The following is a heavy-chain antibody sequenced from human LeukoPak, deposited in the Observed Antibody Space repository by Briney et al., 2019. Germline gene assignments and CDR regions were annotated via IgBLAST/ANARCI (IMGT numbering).Heavy chain of an antibody. CDR2: INPSGGST. J-gene: IGHJ4*02. V-gene: IGHV1-46*01. CDR1: GGTFSSYA. D-gene: IGHD3-22*01. CDR3: ASSDSSGYPDY. Sequence: ASVKVSCKASGGTFSSYAISWVRQAPGQGLEWMGIINPSGGSTSYAQKFQGRVTMTRDTSTSTVYMELSSLRSEDTAVYYCASSDSSGYPDYWGQGTLVTVSS.